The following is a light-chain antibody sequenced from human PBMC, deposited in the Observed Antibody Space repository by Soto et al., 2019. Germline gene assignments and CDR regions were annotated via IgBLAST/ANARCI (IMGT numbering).Light chain of an antibody. J-gene: IGKJ1*01. CDR1: QSISSN. CDR3: QQHDTSLTWT. V-gene: IGKV3D-15*01. Sequence: IVMTQSPATLSVSPGEGATLSCRASQSISSNLAWYQQKPGQAPRLVIFDASTRATGIPARFSGSGSGTDFTLTISSLEPEDFASYYCQQHDTSLTWTFGQGTKVDI. CDR2: DAS.